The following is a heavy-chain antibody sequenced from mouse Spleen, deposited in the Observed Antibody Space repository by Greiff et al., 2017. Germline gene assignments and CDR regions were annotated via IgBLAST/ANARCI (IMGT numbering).Heavy chain of an antibody. CDR2: IWSVGST. Sequence: QVQLKQSGPGLVQPSQSLSITCTVSGFSLTSYGVHWVRQSPGKGLEWLGVIWSVGSTDYNAAFISRLSISKDNSKSQVFFKMNSLQADDTAIYYCARTPYYGSHYFDYWGQGTTLTVSS. V-gene: IGHV2-2*01. CDR1: GFSLTSYG. J-gene: IGHJ2*01. CDR3: ARTPYYGSHYFDY. D-gene: IGHD1-1*01.